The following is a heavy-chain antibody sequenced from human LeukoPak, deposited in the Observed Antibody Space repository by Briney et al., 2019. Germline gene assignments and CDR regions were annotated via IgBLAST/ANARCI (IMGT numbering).Heavy chain of an antibody. CDR1: GGSISSGSYY. CDR3: ARQEGTYYDFWSGYSHPYFDY. CDR2: IYTSGST. D-gene: IGHD3-3*01. V-gene: IGHV4-61*02. J-gene: IGHJ4*02. Sequence: PSETLSLTCTVSGGSISSGSYYWSWIRQPAGKGLEWIGRIYTSGSTNYNPSLKSRVTISVDTSKNQFSLKLRSVTAADTAVYYCARQEGTYYDFWSGYSHPYFDYWGQGTLVTVSS.